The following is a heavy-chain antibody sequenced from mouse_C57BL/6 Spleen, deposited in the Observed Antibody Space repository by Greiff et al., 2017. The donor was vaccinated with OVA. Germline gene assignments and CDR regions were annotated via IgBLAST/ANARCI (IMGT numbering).Heavy chain of an antibody. CDR3: ARGITAQATYAMDY. V-gene: IGHV1-64*01. D-gene: IGHD3-2*02. Sequence: VQLQQPGAELVKPGASVKLSCKASGYTFTSYWMHWVKQRPGQGLEWIGMIHPNSGSTNYNEKFKSKATLTVDKSSSTAYMQLSSLTSEDSAVYYCARGITAQATYAMDYWGQGTSVTVSS. J-gene: IGHJ4*01. CDR1: GYTFTSYW. CDR2: IHPNSGST.